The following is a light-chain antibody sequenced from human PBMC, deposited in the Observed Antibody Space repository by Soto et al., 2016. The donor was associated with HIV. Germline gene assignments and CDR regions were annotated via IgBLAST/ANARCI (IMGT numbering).Light chain of an antibody. V-gene: IGLV3-21*03. J-gene: IGLJ3*02. CDR3: QVWDSSSDHWV. Sequence: YELPQPPSASVAPGKTARITCGGNDIGSKSVHWYQQKPGQAPVLVVYDDDDRPSGIPERFSGSSSGNTATLTISRVEIGDEADYYCQVWDSSSDHWVFGGGTKLTVL. CDR1: DIGSKS. CDR2: DDD.